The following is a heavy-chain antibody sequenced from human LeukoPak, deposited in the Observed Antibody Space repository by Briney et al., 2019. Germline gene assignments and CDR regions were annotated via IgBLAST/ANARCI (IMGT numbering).Heavy chain of an antibody. CDR1: GGSISSGGYS. J-gene: IGHJ4*02. D-gene: IGHD1-26*01. V-gene: IGHV4-34*01. Sequence: SETLSLTCGVSGGSISSGGYSWTWIRQPPGKGLEWIGEINHSGSTNYNPSLKSRVTISVDTSKNQFSLKLSPVTAADTAVYYCARREGGSYEAGLYYFDYWGQGTLVTVSS. CDR2: INHSGST. CDR3: ARREGGSYEAGLYYFDY.